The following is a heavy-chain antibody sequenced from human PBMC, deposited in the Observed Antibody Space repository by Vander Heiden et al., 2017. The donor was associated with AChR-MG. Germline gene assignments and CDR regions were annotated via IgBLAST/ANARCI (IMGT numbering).Heavy chain of an antibody. J-gene: IGHJ6*03. CDR2: ISYDGNKK. D-gene: IGHD6-19*01. Sequence: QVQLVESGGGVVQPGRSLRLSCVASGFTFSLHPQLGVRQAPGTGLEGVAVISYDGNKKYYADSVKGRFTISRDNSKNTLYLQMNSLRAEDTAVYYCAREAYTNGWYTYYYYYYMDVWGKGTTVTVSS. CDR1: GFTFSLHP. V-gene: IGHV3-30-3*01. CDR3: AREAYTNGWYTYYYYYYMDV.